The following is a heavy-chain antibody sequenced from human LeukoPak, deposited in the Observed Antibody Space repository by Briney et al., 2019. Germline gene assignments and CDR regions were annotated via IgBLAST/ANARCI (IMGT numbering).Heavy chain of an antibody. D-gene: IGHD3-3*01. CDR2: IHSSGTT. J-gene: IGHJ6*02. Sequence: TSGTLSLTCTVSGGSISNNYWTWIRQPAGKQLEWIGRIHSSGTTIFTPSLDSRVTMSVDTSKNQFSLKLSSVTAADTAVYYCAREMAGDFWSGYYYQRDYYGMDVWGQGTTVTVSS. V-gene: IGHV4-4*07. CDR1: GGSISNNY. CDR3: AREMAGDFWSGYYYQRDYYGMDV.